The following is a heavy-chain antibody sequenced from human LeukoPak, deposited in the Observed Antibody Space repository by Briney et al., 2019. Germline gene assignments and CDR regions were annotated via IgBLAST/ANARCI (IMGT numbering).Heavy chain of an antibody. D-gene: IGHD2-15*01. CDR3: ARGDHCSGGSCYSPWFDP. CDR2: IYPGDSDT. V-gene: IGHV5-51*01. J-gene: IGHJ5*02. CDR1: GYSFTGYW. Sequence: GESLKISCKGSGYSFTGYWIGWVRQMPGKGLEWMGIIYPGDSDTRYSPSFQGQVTISADKSISTAYLQWSSLKASDTAMYYCARGDHCSGGSCYSPWFDPWGQGTLVTVSS.